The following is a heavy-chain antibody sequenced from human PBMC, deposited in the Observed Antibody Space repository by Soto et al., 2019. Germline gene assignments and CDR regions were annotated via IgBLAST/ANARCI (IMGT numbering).Heavy chain of an antibody. CDR3: ARNRVVVVPAAIYYYYGIDV. D-gene: IGHD2-2*02. CDR2: IIPIFGTA. V-gene: IGHV1-69*13. CDR1: GGTFSSYA. Sequence: ASVKVSCKASGGTFSSYAISWVRQAPGQGLEWMGGIIPIFGTANYAQKFQGRVTITADESTSTAYMELSSLRSEDTAVYYCARNRVVVVPAAIYYYYGIDVWGQVTTVTVCS. J-gene: IGHJ6*02.